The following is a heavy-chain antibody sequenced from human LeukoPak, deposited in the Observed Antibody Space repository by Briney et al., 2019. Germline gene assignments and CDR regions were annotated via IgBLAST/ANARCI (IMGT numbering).Heavy chain of an antibody. CDR3: AKGNRWFFDY. J-gene: IGHJ4*02. CDR1: GFTFTSYG. CDR2: MQYDGRIE. D-gene: IGHD2-15*01. V-gene: IGHV3-30*02. Sequence: GGSLRLSCAASGFTFTSYGMHWVRQAPGKGLEWVAFMQYDGRIEYYADSVKGRLTTSRDISKNTLYLQMDSLRPEDTAVYYCAKGNRWFFDYWGQGTLVTVSS.